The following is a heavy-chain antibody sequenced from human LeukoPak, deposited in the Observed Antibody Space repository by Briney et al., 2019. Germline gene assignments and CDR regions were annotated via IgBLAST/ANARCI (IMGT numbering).Heavy chain of an antibody. Sequence: SETLSLTCAVSGYSISSGYYWGWIRQSPGKGLEWIGSIYHSGSTYYNPSLKSRVTISVDTSKNQFSLKLSSVTAADTAVYYCAKSRSGAGLFDSWGQGTLVTVSS. CDR3: AKSRSGAGLFDS. J-gene: IGHJ4*02. CDR1: GYSISSGYY. CDR2: IYHSGST. D-gene: IGHD6-13*01. V-gene: IGHV4-38-2*01.